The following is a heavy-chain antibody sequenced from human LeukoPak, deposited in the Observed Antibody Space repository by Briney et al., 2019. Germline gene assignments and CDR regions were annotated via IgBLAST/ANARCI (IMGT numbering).Heavy chain of an antibody. V-gene: IGHV3-48*02. J-gene: IGHJ4*02. CDR2: ISSSSSTI. CDR1: GFTFSRYS. Sequence: GGPLRLSCAASGFTFSRYSMNWVRQAPGKGLEWLSHISSSSSTIYYADPVKGRSTISRDNAKNSLYLQMNSLRDEDTAVYYCAIEPLADFGGKGTLVTVPS. CDR3: AIEPLADF.